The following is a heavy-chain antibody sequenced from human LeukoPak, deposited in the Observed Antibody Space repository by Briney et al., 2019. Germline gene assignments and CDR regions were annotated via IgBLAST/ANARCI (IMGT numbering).Heavy chain of an antibody. CDR3: ARAPYYFGSGSHGWFDP. V-gene: IGHV1-18*01. CDR2: ISAYNGNT. CDR1: GYTFTSYG. Sequence: ASVKVSCKASGYTFTSYGISWARQAPGQGLEWMGWISAYNGNTNYAQKLQGRVTMTTDTSTSTAYMELSRLISDDTAVYYCARAPYYFGSGSHGWFDPWGQGTLVTVSS. D-gene: IGHD3-10*01. J-gene: IGHJ5*02.